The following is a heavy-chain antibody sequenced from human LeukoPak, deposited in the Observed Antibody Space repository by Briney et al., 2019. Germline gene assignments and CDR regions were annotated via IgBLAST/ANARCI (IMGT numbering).Heavy chain of an antibody. CDR2: MNPNTGRT. CDR1: RYTFTSYD. CDR3: ARLSQTPDYYSNGGYYYLGY. V-gene: IGHV1-8*01. J-gene: IGHJ4*02. D-gene: IGHD3-22*01. Sequence: GASVKVSCKASRYTFTSYDINWVREAAGQGLELMGWMNPNTGRTGFAQEFRGRLTMTRANSISTAYMELSSLRSEDTAVYYCARLSQTPDYYSNGGYYYLGYWGQGTPVTVSS.